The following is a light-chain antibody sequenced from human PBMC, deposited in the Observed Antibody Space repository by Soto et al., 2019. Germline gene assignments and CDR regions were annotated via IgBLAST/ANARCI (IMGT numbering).Light chain of an antibody. V-gene: IGLV2-14*01. CDR3: SSYTSSSTLGVYV. CDR1: SSDVGGYNY. CDR2: EVS. J-gene: IGLJ1*01. Sequence: QSALTQPASVSGSPGQSITISCTGTSSDVGGYNYVSWYQQHPGKAPKLMIYEVSNRPSGVSNRFSGSKSGNTASLTISGLQAEDDADYYCSSYTSSSTLGVYVFGTGTKVTGL.